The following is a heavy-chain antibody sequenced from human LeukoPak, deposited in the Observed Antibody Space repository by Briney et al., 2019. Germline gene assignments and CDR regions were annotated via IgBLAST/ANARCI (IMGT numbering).Heavy chain of an antibody. CDR2: INHSGST. CDR3: ARGVTTYYDFWSGYYHNWFDP. D-gene: IGHD3-3*01. Sequence: SETPSLTCAVYGGSFSGYYWSWIRQPPGKGLEWIGEINHSGSTNYNPSLKSRVTISVDTSKNQFSLKLSSVTAADTAVYYCARGVTTYYDFWSGYYHNWFDPWGQGTLVTVSS. CDR1: GGSFSGYY. J-gene: IGHJ5*02. V-gene: IGHV4-34*01.